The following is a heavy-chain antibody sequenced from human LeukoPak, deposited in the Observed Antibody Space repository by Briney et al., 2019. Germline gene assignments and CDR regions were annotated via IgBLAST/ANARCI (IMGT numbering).Heavy chain of an antibody. J-gene: IGHJ5*02. CDR1: GGSVSSGTYY. CDR2: IYYSGST. V-gene: IGHV4-61*01. D-gene: IGHD6-19*01. CDR3: ARDAAVAGTQGWFDP. Sequence: PSETLSLTCSVSGGSVSSGTYYWNWIRQPPGKGLEWIGYIYYSGSTNYNPSLKSRVTISVDTSKNQFSLKLSSVTAADTAVYYCARDAAVAGTQGWFDPWGQGTLVTVSS.